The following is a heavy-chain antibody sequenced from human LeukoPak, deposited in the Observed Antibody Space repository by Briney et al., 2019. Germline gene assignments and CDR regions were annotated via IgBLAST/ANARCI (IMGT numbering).Heavy chain of an antibody. CDR2: IKSKDVGGTA. V-gene: IGHV3-15*05. CDR1: GFIFSDKW. D-gene: IGHD2-2*01. Sequence: PGGALRLSCAASGFIFSDKWMAWVRQAPGRGLEWVARIKSKDVGGTAANAAPVEGRFTISRDNAKNTLYLQMNSLRAEDTAVYFCARAPSSRSTSVRGFDYWGQGTLVTVSS. J-gene: IGHJ4*02. CDR3: ARAPSSRSTSVRGFDY.